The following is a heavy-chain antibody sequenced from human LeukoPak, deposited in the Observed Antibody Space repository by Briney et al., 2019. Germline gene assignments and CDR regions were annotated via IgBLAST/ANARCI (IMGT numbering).Heavy chain of an antibody. J-gene: IGHJ2*01. CDR1: GGSISSDY. CDR2: IHHSGYS. Sequence: SETLSLTCTVSGGSISSDYWNWIRQPPGKGLQWIGFIHHSGYSDFNPSLKSRVTISVDASKNQFSLKLRSVTAADSAVYYCARRGHRSGSARGWYFDLWGRGTLVTVSS. D-gene: IGHD6-19*01. CDR3: ARRGHRSGSARGWYFDL. V-gene: IGHV4-59*08.